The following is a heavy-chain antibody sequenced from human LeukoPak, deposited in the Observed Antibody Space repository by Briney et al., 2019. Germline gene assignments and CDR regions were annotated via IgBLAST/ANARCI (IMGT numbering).Heavy chain of an antibody. CDR2: IYHSGST. CDR1: GGSISSSNW. Sequence: PSETLSLTCAVSGGSISSSNWWSWVRQPPGKGLEWIGEIYHSGSTNYNPSLKSRVTISVDKSKNQFSLKLSSVTAADTAVYYCARAIPAYGDLGPHNSFAFDIWGQGTMVTVSS. D-gene: IGHD4-17*01. J-gene: IGHJ3*02. V-gene: IGHV4-4*02. CDR3: ARAIPAYGDLGPHNSFAFDI.